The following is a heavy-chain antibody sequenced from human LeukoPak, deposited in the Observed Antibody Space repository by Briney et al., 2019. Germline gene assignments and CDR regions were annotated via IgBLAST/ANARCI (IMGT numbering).Heavy chain of an antibody. Sequence: SETLSLTCGVYDDSFSNFYWGWVRQPPGKALEWIGNIFYSGSTYYSPSLKSRVTISLDTSRNQFSLKLNSVTAADTAVYYCAKSNGYGLIDIWGQGTMVTVSS. CDR1: DDSFSNFY. J-gene: IGHJ3*02. CDR2: IFYSGST. V-gene: IGHV4-59*12. CDR3: AKSNGYGLIDI. D-gene: IGHD3-22*01.